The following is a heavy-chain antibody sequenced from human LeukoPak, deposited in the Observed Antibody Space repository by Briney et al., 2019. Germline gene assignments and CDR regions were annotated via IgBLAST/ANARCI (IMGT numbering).Heavy chain of an antibody. J-gene: IGHJ6*02. CDR3: ARFVTYGSGSYYGDGMDV. Sequence: ASVKVSCKASGYTFTSYGISWVRQAPGQGLEWMGWISAYNGNTNYAQKLQGRVTMTTDTSTSTAYMELRSLRAEDTAVYYCARFVTYGSGSYYGDGMDVWGQGTTVTVSS. CDR1: GYTFTSYG. CDR2: ISAYNGNT. V-gene: IGHV1-18*04. D-gene: IGHD3-10*01.